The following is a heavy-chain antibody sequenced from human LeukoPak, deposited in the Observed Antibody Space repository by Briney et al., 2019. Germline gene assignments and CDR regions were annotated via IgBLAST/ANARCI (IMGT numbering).Heavy chain of an antibody. CDR1: GFTLSDYY. J-gene: IGHJ4*02. CDR2: ISSSGSTI. V-gene: IGHV3-11*04. D-gene: IGHD3-22*01. Sequence: GGSLRLSCAASGFTLSDYYMSWIRQAPGKGLEWVSYISSSGSTIYYADSVKGRFTISRDNAKNSLYLQMNSLRAEDTAVYYCARVRGYYYDSSGSWTYYFDYWGQGTLVTVSS. CDR3: ARVRGYYYDSSGSWTYYFDY.